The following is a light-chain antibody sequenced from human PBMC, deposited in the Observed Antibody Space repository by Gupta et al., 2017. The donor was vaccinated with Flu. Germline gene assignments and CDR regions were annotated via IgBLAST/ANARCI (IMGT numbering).Light chain of an antibody. V-gene: IGKV3-20*01. CDR1: QSGSSSS. J-gene: IGKJ1*01. CDR2: GAS. Sequence: ERATLSCRASQSGSSSSLAWYQQKVGQAPSLLIYGASSRATGIPDRFSGSGSGTDFTLTISRLEPEDFAVYYCQQYGSSPGTFGQGTKVEIK. CDR3: QQYGSSPGT.